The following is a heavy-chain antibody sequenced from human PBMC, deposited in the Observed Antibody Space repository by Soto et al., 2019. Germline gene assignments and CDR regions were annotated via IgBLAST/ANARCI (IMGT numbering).Heavy chain of an antibody. J-gene: IGHJ4*02. Sequence: GSVQVSWKACGYTFAGCYIHWVRQAPGQGLEWMGWINPNSGGTNYAQKFQGRVTMTRDTSISTAYMELSRLRSDDTAVYYCARGCSSTSCYFSVGLDYWGQGTLVTVSS. CDR3: ARGCSSTSCYFSVGLDY. CDR1: GYTFAGCY. D-gene: IGHD2-2*01. V-gene: IGHV1-2*02. CDR2: INPNSGGT.